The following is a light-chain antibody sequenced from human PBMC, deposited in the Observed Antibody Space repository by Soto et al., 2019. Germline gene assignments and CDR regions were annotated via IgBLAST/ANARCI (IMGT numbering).Light chain of an antibody. CDR3: QQYETFSGT. CDR1: QSVSGW. V-gene: IGKV1-5*01. Sequence: DIQMTQSPCTLSASVLDTVASTGLASQSVSGWLAWYQQKPGEAPKLLIYDASALPRGVPSRFSGSGSGTQFTLTIASLQPDAFATYYCQQYETFSGTFGPGTKVDI. J-gene: IGKJ1*01. CDR2: DAS.